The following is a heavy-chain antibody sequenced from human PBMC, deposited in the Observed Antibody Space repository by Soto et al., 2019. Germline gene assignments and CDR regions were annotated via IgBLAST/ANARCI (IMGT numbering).Heavy chain of an antibody. Sequence: PGGSLRLSCVASGFTFSNYDMHWVRQAPGKGLEWVAVMSYDGSNKYHADSVKGRFTISRDNSKNTLYLQMDSLRTEDTAVYYCAKDLHRNGYNPNFWGQGSVVTVS. J-gene: IGHJ4*02. D-gene: IGHD5-12*01. CDR2: MSYDGSNK. CDR1: GFTFSNYD. CDR3: AKDLHRNGYNPNF. V-gene: IGHV3-30*18.